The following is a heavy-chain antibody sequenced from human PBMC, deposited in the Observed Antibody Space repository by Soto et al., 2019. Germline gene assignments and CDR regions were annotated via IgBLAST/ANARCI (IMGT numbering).Heavy chain of an antibody. Sequence: QGQLVQSGAEVKNPGSSVKVSCKAPGGTFSSIAIGWVRLAPGQGLEWMGGIMPIFGTTKYDKKFQGRITITADKSTETAYMELSSPRSEATAVYYCAKDCGGAQFRYVDYWGQGTLVTFSS. CDR3: AKDCGGAQFRYVDY. CDR1: GGTFSSIA. CDR2: IMPIFGTT. J-gene: IGHJ4*02. V-gene: IGHV1-69*06. D-gene: IGHD3-16*01.